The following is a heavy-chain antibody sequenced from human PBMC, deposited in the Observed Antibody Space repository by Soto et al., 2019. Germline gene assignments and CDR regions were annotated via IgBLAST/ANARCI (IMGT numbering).Heavy chain of an antibody. V-gene: IGHV3-15*01. Sequence: GGSLRLSCAASGFTFSNAWMSWVLQAPGKGLEWVGRIKSKTDGGSTYYADSVKGRFTISRDNSKNTLYLQMNSLRAEDTAVYYCAKDMLTHDIVLMVYAPVYYYYYYMDVWGKGTTVTVSS. CDR2: IKSKTDGGST. CDR1: GFTFSNAW. CDR3: AKDMLTHDIVLMVYAPVYYYYYYMDV. D-gene: IGHD2-8*01. J-gene: IGHJ6*03.